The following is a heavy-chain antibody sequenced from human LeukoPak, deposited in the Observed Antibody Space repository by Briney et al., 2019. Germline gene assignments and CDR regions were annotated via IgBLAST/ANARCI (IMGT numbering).Heavy chain of an antibody. CDR1: GFTFDDYA. CDR2: ISWNSGSI. V-gene: IGHV3-9*03. Sequence: GGSLRLSCAASGFTFDDYAMHWVQQAPGKGLEWVSGISWNSGSIDYADSVKGRFTISRDNAKNSLYLQMKSLRAEDMALYYCAKGSDYGDFMLDYWGQGTLVTVSS. D-gene: IGHD4-17*01. J-gene: IGHJ4*02. CDR3: AKGSDYGDFMLDY.